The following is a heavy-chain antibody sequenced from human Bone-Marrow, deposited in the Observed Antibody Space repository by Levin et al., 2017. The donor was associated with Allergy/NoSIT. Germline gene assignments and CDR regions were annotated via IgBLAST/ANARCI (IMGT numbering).Heavy chain of an antibody. CDR1: GGSFSGYY. D-gene: IGHD6-13*01. Sequence: SETLSLTCAVYGGSFSGYYWSWIRQPPGKGLEWIGEINHSGSTNYNPSLKSRVTISVDTSKNQFSLKLSSVTAADTAVYYCAKKGPGIAAAGTNGRGWYFDLWGRGTLVTVSS. CDR3: AKKGPGIAAAGTNGRGWYFDL. J-gene: IGHJ2*01. V-gene: IGHV4-34*01. CDR2: INHSGST.